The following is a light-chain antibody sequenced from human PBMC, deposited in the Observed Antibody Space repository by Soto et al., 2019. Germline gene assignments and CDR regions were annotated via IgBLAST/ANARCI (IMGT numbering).Light chain of an antibody. V-gene: IGLV1-40*01. CDR3: QSYDSSLSGYVV. Sequence: QSVLTQPPSVSGALGQRVTISCTGSSSNIGAGYDVHWYQQLPGTAPKLLIYGNSNRPSGVPDRFSGSKSGTSASLAITGLQAEDEADYSCQSYDSSLSGYVVFGGGTKLTVL. J-gene: IGLJ2*01. CDR2: GNS. CDR1: SSNIGAGYD.